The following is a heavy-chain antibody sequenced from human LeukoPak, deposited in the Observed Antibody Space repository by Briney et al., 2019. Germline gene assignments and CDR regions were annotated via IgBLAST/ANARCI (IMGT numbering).Heavy chain of an antibody. D-gene: IGHD2-2*01. V-gene: IGHV4-34*01. CDR1: GGSFSGYY. CDR2: INQSGST. J-gene: IGHJ6*03. CDR3: AEGCSSTSSYWYYYTDV. Sequence: SETLSLTCAVYGGSFSGYYWSWIRQPPGKGLEWIGEINQSGSTNYNPSLKSRVTISVDTSKKQFSLRLSPVTAADTAVYYCAEGCSSTSSYWYYYTDVWGKGTTVTVSS.